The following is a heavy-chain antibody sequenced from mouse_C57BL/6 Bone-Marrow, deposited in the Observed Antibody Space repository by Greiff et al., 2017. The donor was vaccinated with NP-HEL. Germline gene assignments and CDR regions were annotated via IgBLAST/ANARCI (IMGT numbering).Heavy chain of an antibody. CDR2: ISSGSSTI. D-gene: IGHD2-4*01. Sequence: EVQRVESGGGLVKPGGSLRLSCAASGFTFSDYGMHWVRQAPEKGLEWVAYISSGSSTIYYADTVKGRFTISRDNAKNTLFLQMTSLRSEDTAMYYCASLYDYDPYYAMDYWGQGTSVTVSS. CDR3: ASLYDYDPYYAMDY. CDR1: GFTFSDYG. V-gene: IGHV5-17*01. J-gene: IGHJ4*01.